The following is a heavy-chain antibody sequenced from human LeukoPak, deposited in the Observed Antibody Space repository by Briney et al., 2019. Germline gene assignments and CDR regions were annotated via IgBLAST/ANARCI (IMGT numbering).Heavy chain of an antibody. J-gene: IGHJ6*03. CDR1: RGTFSSYA. D-gene: IGHD2-2*01. Sequence: SVKVSCKPSRGTFSSYAISWVRQAPGQGLEWMGGIIPIFGTANYTQKFQGRVTITTDESTSTAYMKLSSLRSEDTAVYYCARSVVVPAAKGRDYYYYYYMDVWGKGTTVTVSS. CDR2: IIPIFGTA. CDR3: ARSVVVPAAKGRDYYYYYYMDV. V-gene: IGHV1-69*05.